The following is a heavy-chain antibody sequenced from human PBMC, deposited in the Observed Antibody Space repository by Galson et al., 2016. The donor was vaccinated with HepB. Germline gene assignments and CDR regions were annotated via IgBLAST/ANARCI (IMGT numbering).Heavy chain of an antibody. J-gene: IGHJ5*02. D-gene: IGHD6-19*01. Sequence: SLRLSCAASGFTFSNYWMSWVRQAPGKGLEWVANIKQDRNENFYADSVKGRFTLSRDNAKNSLYLQMNSLRVDDTAVYYCARIASAVAGTWFDPRGQGTLVTVSS. CDR2: IKQDRNEN. CDR1: GFTFSNYW. CDR3: ARIASAVAGTWFDP. V-gene: IGHV3-7*01.